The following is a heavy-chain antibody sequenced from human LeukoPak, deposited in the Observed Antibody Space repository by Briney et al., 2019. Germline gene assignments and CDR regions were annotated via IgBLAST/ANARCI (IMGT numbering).Heavy chain of an antibody. Sequence: GGSLRLSCAASGFTFSSNAMHWVRQAPGKGLEWVAVISYDGSNKYYANSVKGRFTISRDNAKKSLYLQMNSLRVEDTGVYYCASWGEGALDNWGQGTLVTVSS. V-gene: IGHV3-30*04. CDR2: ISYDGSNK. CDR3: ASWGEGALDN. J-gene: IGHJ4*02. D-gene: IGHD1-26*01. CDR1: GFTFSSNA.